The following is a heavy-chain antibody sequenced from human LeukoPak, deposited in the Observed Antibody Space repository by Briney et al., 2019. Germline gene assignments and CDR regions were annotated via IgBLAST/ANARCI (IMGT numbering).Heavy chain of an antibody. V-gene: IGHV3-23*01. J-gene: IGHJ4*02. Sequence: GGSLRLSCEAPGFTFSNYAMSCVRPAPGEGLEWVSAISGSGGSTYYADSVKGRFTISGDNSKNTLHLQMNSLRDDDTALYSCAKAGNNWDYYFDYWGQGTLVTVSS. CDR2: ISGSGGST. CDR1: GFTFSNYA. D-gene: IGHD1-7*01. CDR3: AKAGNNWDYYFDY.